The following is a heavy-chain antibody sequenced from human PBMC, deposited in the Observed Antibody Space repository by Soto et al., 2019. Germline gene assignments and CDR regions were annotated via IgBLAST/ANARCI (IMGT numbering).Heavy chain of an antibody. D-gene: IGHD2-15*01. J-gene: IGHJ4*02. Sequence: QVQLVQSGAEVKKPGASVKVSCKASGYASPSYGISWVRQAPGQGLEWMGWISGYNGNTNYAQMLQGRVTMTTDTSTSTAYMELRSLRSDDTAVYYCARDDCSGGSCYRPLDYWGQGTLVTVSS. CDR1: GYASPSYG. CDR2: ISGYNGNT. V-gene: IGHV1-18*01. CDR3: ARDDCSGGSCYRPLDY.